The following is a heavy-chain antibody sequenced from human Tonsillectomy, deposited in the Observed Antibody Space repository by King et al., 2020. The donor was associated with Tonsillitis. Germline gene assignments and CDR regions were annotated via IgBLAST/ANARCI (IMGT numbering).Heavy chain of an antibody. CDR1: GGTFSSNA. Sequence: QLVQSGAEVKKPGSSVKVSCKASGGTFSSNAVVWVRQAPGQGLEWMGGIMPMFGTTKYTQKLQGRVTLSADESTSTVYMELRSLRSEDTAMYYCARGSCGRQLGDSWGQGTLVTWGQGTLVTVSS. D-gene: IGHD6-13*01. V-gene: IGHV1-69*01. CDR2: IMPMFGTT. CDR3: ARGSCGRQLGDSWGQGTLVT. J-gene: IGHJ5*02.